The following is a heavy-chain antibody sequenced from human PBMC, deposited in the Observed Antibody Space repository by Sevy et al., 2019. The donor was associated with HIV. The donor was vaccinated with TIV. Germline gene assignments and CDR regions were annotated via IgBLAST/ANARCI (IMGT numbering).Heavy chain of an antibody. D-gene: IGHD3-3*01. CDR2: IWYDGTNE. Sequence: GESLKISCAASGFTFSSYTFNWVRQAPGKGLEWVAVIWYDGTNEYYADSVKGRFTISRDNSKNTQYLQMNSLRAEDTAVYYCAREGLLEWLFSFDYWGQGTLVTVSS. CDR1: GFTFSSYT. V-gene: IGHV3-33*08. CDR3: AREGLLEWLFSFDY. J-gene: IGHJ4*02.